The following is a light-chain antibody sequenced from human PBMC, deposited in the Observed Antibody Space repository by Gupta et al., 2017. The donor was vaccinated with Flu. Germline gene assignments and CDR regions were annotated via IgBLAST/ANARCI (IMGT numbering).Light chain of an antibody. Sequence: VTPGEPASISCRSSQSLLYSNGYNYLDWYLQKPGQSPQLLIYLGSNRASGVPDRFSGSGSGTDFTLKISRVQAEDVGVYYCMQALQAPFTFGPGTKVDIK. CDR3: MQALQAPFT. CDR2: LGS. V-gene: IGKV2-28*01. J-gene: IGKJ3*01. CDR1: QSLLYSNGYNY.